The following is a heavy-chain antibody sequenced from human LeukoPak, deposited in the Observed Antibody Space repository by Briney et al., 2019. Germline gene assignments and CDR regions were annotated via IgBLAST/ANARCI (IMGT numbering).Heavy chain of an antibody. CDR3: ARVFKEIVVVYTGTAYYYGMDV. Sequence: GGSLRLSCAASGFTFSSYSMNWVRQAPGKGLEWVSYISGSSSTIYYADPVKGRFTISRDNAKNSLYLQMNSLRAEDTAVYYCARVFKEIVVVYTGTAYYYGMDVWGQGTTVTVSS. D-gene: IGHD2-15*01. V-gene: IGHV3-48*01. J-gene: IGHJ6*02. CDR1: GFTFSSYS. CDR2: ISGSSSTI.